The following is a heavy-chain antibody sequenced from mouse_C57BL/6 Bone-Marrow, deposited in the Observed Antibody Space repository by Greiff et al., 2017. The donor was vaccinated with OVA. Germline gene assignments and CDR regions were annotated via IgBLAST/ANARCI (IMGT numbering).Heavy chain of an antibody. J-gene: IGHJ1*03. CDR2: IRSKSNNYAT. V-gene: IGHV10-1*01. CDR1: GFSFNTYA. Sequence: EVMLVESGGGLVQPKGSLKLSCAASGFSFNTYAMNWVRQAPGKGLEWVARIRSKSNNYATYYAGSVKDRFTISRDDSESMLYLQMNNLKAEDTAMYYCATGYSNYDWYFDVWGTGTTVTVSS. CDR3: ATGYSNYDWYFDV. D-gene: IGHD2-5*01.